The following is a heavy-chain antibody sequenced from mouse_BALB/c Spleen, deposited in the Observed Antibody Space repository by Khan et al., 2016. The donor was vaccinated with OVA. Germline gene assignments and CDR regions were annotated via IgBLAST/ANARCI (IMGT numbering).Heavy chain of an antibody. V-gene: IGHV1S81*02. CDR2: INPSNGGT. CDR1: GYTFTSYY. J-gene: IGHJ3*01. Sequence: QVQLQQSGAELVKPGASVRLSCKASGYTFTSYYLYWVKQRPGQGLEWIGDINPSNGGTNFNAKFKSKATLTVDKSSSTAYMQLNSLTSEDSAVYYCTRSGYGSFAYWGQGTLVTVSA. CDR3: TRSGYGSFAY. D-gene: IGHD2-2*01.